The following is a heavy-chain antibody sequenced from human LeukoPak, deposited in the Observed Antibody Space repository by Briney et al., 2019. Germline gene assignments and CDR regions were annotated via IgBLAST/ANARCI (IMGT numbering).Heavy chain of an antibody. D-gene: IGHD2/OR15-2a*01. Sequence: GASVKVSCKASGYTFTSYYMHWVRQAPGQGLEGMGIINPSGGGTSYAQKFQGRVTMTRDTSTSTVYMELSSLRSEDTAVYYCASGPRIRSWFDPWGQGTLVTVSS. V-gene: IGHV1-46*01. CDR3: ASGPRIRSWFDP. CDR2: INPSGGGT. CDR1: GYTFTSYY. J-gene: IGHJ5*02.